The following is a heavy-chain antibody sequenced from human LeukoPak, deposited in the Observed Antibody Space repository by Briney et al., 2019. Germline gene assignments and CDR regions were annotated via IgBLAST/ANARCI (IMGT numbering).Heavy chain of an antibody. V-gene: IGHV3-21*01. J-gene: IGHJ4*02. CDR1: AFTFSRYS. Sequence: PGGSMRLSRAASAFTFSRYSMNWVRQAPGKGLEWVSSISGSSSYIYYADSVKRRFTISRDNAKNSLYLQMNSLRAEDTAVYYCARGGTGTTFLDYWGQGTLVTVSS. CDR2: ISGSSSYI. D-gene: IGHD1-7*01. CDR3: ARGGTGTTFLDY.